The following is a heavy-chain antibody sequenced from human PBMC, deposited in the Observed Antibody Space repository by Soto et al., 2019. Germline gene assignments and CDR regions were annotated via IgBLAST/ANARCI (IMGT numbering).Heavy chain of an antibody. CDR3: ARSLYYYDSSGRFDY. D-gene: IGHD3-22*01. J-gene: IGHJ4*02. V-gene: IGHV4-59*08. Sequence: SETLSLTCSVSGGSISSYYWSWIRQPPGKGLEWIGSIFYSGSTNYNPSLKSRVTISVDTSKNQFSLKLSSVTAADTAVYYCARSLYYYDSSGRFDYWGQGTLVTVSS. CDR2: IFYSGST. CDR1: GGSISSYY.